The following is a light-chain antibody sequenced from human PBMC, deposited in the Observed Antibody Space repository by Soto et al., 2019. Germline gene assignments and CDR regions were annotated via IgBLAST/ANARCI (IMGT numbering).Light chain of an antibody. J-gene: IGKJ1*01. CDR3: QQYDSYPWT. Sequence: DIQRTQSPSTLCAFVGDRVTITCRASQRISSWLAWYQQKPGKAPKFLIYDGSTLESGVPARFSGSGSGTEFTLTISSLQPDDFGTYFCQQYDSYPWTFGQGTKVDIK. CDR2: DGS. CDR1: QRISSW. V-gene: IGKV1-5*01.